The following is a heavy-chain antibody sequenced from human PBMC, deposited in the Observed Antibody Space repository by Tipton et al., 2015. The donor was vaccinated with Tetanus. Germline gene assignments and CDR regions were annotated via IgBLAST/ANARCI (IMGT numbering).Heavy chain of an antibody. V-gene: IGHV4-4*07. J-gene: IGHJ4*02. CDR2: LHSSGDT. CDR1: GGSIRGHF. Sequence: TLSLTCTVSGGSIRGHFWSWIRQPAGKGLEWIGRLHSSGDTTYNPSLKSRVTMSVDTSKIQFSLRLSSVTAADTALYFCARWGPGVTTWGFDFWGQGALVTVSS. D-gene: IGHD3-16*01. CDR3: ARWGPGVTTWGFDF.